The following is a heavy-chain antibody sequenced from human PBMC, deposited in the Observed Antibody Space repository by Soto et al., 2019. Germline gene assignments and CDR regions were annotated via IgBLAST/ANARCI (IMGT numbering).Heavy chain of an antibody. CDR3: ARDRLMATAGTARYYFGLDV. J-gene: IGHJ6*02. V-gene: IGHV4-31*03. Sequence: SETLSLTCTVSGGSIRSGGYYWSWVRQNPRRGLEWIGNIYYSGNTYYNPSLKSRLTISVDTSKNQFSLNLSSVTAADTAVYYCARDRLMATAGTARYYFGLDVWGQGTTVTVSS. CDR2: IYYSGNT. D-gene: IGHD5-18*01. CDR1: GGSIRSGGYY.